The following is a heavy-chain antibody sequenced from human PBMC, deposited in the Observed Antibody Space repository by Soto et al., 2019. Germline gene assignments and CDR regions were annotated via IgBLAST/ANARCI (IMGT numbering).Heavy chain of an antibody. J-gene: IGHJ3*02. CDR2: ISAYNGNT. V-gene: IGHV1-18*01. Sequence: QVQLVQSGAEMKKPGASVRVSCKTSGDTFGTSGFHWVRQAPGQGLEWMGWISAYNGNTYYIQKLQGRVTMTTDTSTSMAYMELRSLKPEDTSVYFCARDGLLVVTTALDIWGQGAMVNVSS. CDR3: ARDGLLVVTTALDI. CDR1: GDTFGTSG. D-gene: IGHD4-4*01.